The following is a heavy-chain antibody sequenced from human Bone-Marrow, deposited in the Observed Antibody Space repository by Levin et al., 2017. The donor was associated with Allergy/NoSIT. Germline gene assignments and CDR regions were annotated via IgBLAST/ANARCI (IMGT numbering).Heavy chain of an antibody. CDR2: FSHSGTV. D-gene: IGHD3-9*01. CDR1: GYSISSSFY. J-gene: IGHJ4*02. CDR3: ARGLLDYYDVFTGYSLYFDK. V-gene: IGHV4-38-2*02. Sequence: SQTLSLTCTVSGYSISSSFYWAWIRQPPGKGLEYIGSFSHSGTVYYNPSLKNRVTISADTSKNQLSLKQSSMTAADTAIYYCARGLLDYYDVFTGYSLYFDKWGLGTLVTVSS.